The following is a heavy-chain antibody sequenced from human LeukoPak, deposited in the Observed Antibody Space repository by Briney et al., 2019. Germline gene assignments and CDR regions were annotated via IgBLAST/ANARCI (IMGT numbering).Heavy chain of an antibody. Sequence: ASVKVSCKASGYTFTGYYMHWVRQAPGQGLEWMGWINPNSGNTGYAQKFQGRVTMTRNTSISTAYMELSSLRSEDTAVYYCARVYNWNDGPDYWGQGTLVTVSS. J-gene: IGHJ4*02. V-gene: IGHV1-8*02. CDR3: ARVYNWNDGPDY. CDR2: INPNSGNT. D-gene: IGHD1-20*01. CDR1: GYTFTGYY.